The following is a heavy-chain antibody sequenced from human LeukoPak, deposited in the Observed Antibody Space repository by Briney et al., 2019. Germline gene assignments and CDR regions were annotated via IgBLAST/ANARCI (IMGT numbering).Heavy chain of an antibody. J-gene: IGHJ4*02. CDR2: INHSGST. CDR1: GGSFSGYY. Sequence: SETLSLTCAVYGGSFSGYYWSWIRQPPGKGLEWIGEINHSGSTNYNPSLKSRVTISVDTSKNQFSLKLGSVTAADTAVYYCARVRGSGSYYRPYYFDYWGQGTLVTVSS. V-gene: IGHV4-34*01. D-gene: IGHD3-10*01. CDR3: ARVRGSGSYYRPYYFDY.